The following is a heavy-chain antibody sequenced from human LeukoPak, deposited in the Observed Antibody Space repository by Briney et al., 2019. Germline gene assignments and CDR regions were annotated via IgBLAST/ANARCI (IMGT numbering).Heavy chain of an antibody. Sequence: GASVTVSCKASGYTFTGQFIHWLRQAPGRGLEWMGWIDPPSGVPHYAQKFQDTVTMTRDTSIGTAYMEVRRLKSDDTAVYYCARSGFSTGFYLDFWGQGALISVSS. J-gene: IGHJ4*02. V-gene: IGHV1-2*02. CDR3: ARSGFSTGFYLDF. CDR2: IDPPSGVP. D-gene: IGHD2-8*02. CDR1: GYTFTGQF.